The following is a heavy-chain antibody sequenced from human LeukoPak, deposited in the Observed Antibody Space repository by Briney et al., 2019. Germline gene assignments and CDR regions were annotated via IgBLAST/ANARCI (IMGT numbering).Heavy chain of an antibody. J-gene: IGHJ6*02. V-gene: IGHV3-73*01. CDR3: TRPNAPDFGVVKDV. Sequence: PGGSLRLSCAASGFTFSGSAMHWVRQASGKGLEWVGRIRSKANSYASAYAASVKGRFTISRDDSKNTAYLQMNSLKTEDTAVYYCTRPNAPDFGVVKDVWGQGTTVTVSS. CDR1: GFTFSGSA. D-gene: IGHD3-3*01. CDR2: IRSKANSYAS.